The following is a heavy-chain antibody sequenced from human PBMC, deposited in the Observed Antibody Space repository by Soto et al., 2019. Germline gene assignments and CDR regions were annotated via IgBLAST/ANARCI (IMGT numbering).Heavy chain of an antibody. D-gene: IGHD1-1*01. CDR1: GGSISSYC. CDR2: IYYSGST. V-gene: IGHV4-59*08. Sequence: SETLSLTCSVSGGSISSYCWSWIRQPPGKGLEWIGYIYYSGSTNYNPSLKSRVTISVDRSKNQFSLKLSSVTAADTAVYYCASQKLDVAAYFDYWGQGTLVTVS. J-gene: IGHJ4*02. CDR3: ASQKLDVAAYFDY.